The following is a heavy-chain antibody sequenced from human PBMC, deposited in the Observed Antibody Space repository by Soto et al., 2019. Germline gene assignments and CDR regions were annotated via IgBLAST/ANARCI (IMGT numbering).Heavy chain of an antibody. V-gene: IGHV4-31*03. J-gene: IGHJ5*02. CDR3: ARSVFP. CDR1: GGSISTGGYY. Sequence: QVQLQESGPGLVKPSQTLSLTCTVSGGSISTGGYYWNWTRQHPGKGLEWIGYFYYSGSTYYNPSLKSRVAISVTTSKNQFSLKLSSVTAADTAVYYCARSVFPWGQGTLVSVSS. CDR2: FYYSGST.